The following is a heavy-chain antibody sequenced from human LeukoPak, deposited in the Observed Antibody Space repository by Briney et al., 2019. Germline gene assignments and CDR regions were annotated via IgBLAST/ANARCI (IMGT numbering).Heavy chain of an antibody. CDR3: ARDYDSSGYYSLLGY. J-gene: IGHJ4*02. D-gene: IGHD3-22*01. CDR2: IIPIFGTA. CDR1: GGTFLSFA. Sequence: SVKVSYKTSGGTFLSFAFSWVRQAPGQGLEWMGGIIPIFGTANYAQKFQGRVTITADESTSPAYMELSSLRSEDTAVYYCARDYDSSGYYSLLGYWGQGTLVTVSS. V-gene: IGHV1-69*01.